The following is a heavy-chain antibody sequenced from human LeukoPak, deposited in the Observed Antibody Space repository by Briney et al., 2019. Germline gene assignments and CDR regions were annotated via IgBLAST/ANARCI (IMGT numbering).Heavy chain of an antibody. CDR3: ARDEIIVGATKGSDY. J-gene: IGHJ4*02. CDR2: ISAYNGNT. CDR1: GYTFTSYG. D-gene: IGHD1-26*01. V-gene: IGHV1-18*04. Sequence: ASVKVSCTASGYTFTSYGISWVRQAPGQRREGMGWISAYNGNTNYAQKLQGRVTMTTDTSTSTAYMELRSLRSDDTAVYYCARDEIIVGATKGSDYWGQGTLVTVSS.